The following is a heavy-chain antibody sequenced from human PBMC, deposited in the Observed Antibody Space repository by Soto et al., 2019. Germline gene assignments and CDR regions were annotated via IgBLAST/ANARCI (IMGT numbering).Heavy chain of an antibody. Sequence: ASVKVSCKASGYTFTSYYMHWVRQAPGQGLEWMGIIHPSGGSTSYAQKFQGRVTMTRDTSTSTVYMELSSLRSEDTAVYYCAREGAYCGGDCPYGMDVWGQGTTVTVSS. CDR2: IHPSGGST. D-gene: IGHD2-21*02. CDR3: AREGAYCGGDCPYGMDV. V-gene: IGHV1-46*01. CDR1: GYTFTSYY. J-gene: IGHJ6*02.